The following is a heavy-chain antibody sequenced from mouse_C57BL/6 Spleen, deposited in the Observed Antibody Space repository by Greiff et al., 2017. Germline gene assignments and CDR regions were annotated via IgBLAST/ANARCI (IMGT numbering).Heavy chain of an antibody. CDR3: ARSGDGYSFAY. CDR1: GYAFSSYW. CDR2: IYPGDGDT. V-gene: IGHV1-80*01. J-gene: IGHJ3*01. Sequence: QVQLQQSGAELVKPGASVKISCKASGYAFSSYWMNWVKQRPGKGLEWIGQIYPGDGDTNYNGKFKGKATLTADKSSSTASMQLSSLTSEDSAVYFCARSGDGYSFAYWGQGTLVTVSA. D-gene: IGHD2-3*01.